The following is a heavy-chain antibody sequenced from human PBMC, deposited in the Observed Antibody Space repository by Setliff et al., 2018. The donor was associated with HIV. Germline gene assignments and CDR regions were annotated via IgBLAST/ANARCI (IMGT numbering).Heavy chain of an antibody. CDR1: GYTFDTFG. V-gene: IGHV1-3*01. D-gene: IGHD3-10*01. CDR3: ARKGSGSSFDFEY. CDR2: ISGGSGNT. J-gene: IGHJ4*02. Sequence: ASVKVSCKASGYTFDTFGINWVRQAPGQGLGWMGWISGGSGNTKYSEKFQGRVTLTRDTSASTAYMELSSLRSEDTAVYYCARKGSGSSFDFEYWGQGTLVTVSS.